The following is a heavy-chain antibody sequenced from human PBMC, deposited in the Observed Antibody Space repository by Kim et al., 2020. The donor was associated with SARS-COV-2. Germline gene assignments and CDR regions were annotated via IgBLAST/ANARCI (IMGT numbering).Heavy chain of an antibody. Sequence: GGSLRLSCAASGLTFSGTWISWVRQAPGKGLEWLGLIKSKGYGETRDYAAPVEGRFTISRDDSTNMVYLQMDSLKTEDTAIYYCAADVDNSGTDGEFD. CDR2: IKSKGYGETR. V-gene: IGHV3-15*01. CDR3: AADVDNSGTDGEFD. CDR1: GLTFSGTW. J-gene: IGHJ4*01. D-gene: IGHD1-20*01.